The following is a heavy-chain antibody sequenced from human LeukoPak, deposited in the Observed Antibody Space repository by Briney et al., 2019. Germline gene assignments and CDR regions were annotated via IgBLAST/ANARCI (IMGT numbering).Heavy chain of an antibody. CDR2: IYYSGST. Sequence: PSETLSLTCTVSGGSISSHYWSWIRQPPGKGLEWIGYIYYSGSTNYNPSLKSRVTISVDTSKNQFSLKLSSVTAADTAVYYCARDRVDTAMVGYYYYYYMDVWGKGTTVTVSS. V-gene: IGHV4-59*11. CDR1: GGSISSHY. CDR3: ARDRVDTAMVGYYYYYYMDV. J-gene: IGHJ6*03. D-gene: IGHD5-18*01.